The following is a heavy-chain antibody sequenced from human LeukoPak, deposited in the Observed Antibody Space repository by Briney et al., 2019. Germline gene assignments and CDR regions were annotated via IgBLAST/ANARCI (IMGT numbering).Heavy chain of an antibody. J-gene: IGHJ5*02. CDR2: IYYSGST. D-gene: IGHD2-15*01. CDR3: ARHLRGSLDSNWFDP. V-gene: IGHV4-39*01. Sequence: SETLSLTCTVSGGSISSSSYYWGWIRQPPGKGLEWIGSIYYSGSTYYSPSLKSRVTISVDTSKNQFSLKLSSVTAADTAVYYCARHLRGSLDSNWFDPWGQGTLVTVSS. CDR1: GGSISSSSYY.